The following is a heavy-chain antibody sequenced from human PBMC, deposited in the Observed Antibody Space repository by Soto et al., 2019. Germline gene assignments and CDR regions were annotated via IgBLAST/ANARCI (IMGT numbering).Heavy chain of an antibody. CDR3: AGDNSSWPYFDY. D-gene: IGHD6-13*01. V-gene: IGHV6-1*01. Sequence: SQTLSLTSAISGASVSSKSAAWRWIRQSPSRGLEWLGRTLCRSKWFSEYAGFMKGRITINPDTSKNQFSLQLNSVTPEDTAVYYCAGDNSSWPYFDYWGQGNLVPVSS. J-gene: IGHJ4*02. CDR2: TLCRSKWFS. CDR1: GASVSSKSAA.